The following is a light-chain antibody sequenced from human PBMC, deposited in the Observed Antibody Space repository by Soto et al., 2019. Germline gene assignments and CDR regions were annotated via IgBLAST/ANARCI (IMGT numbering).Light chain of an antibody. CDR2: GAS. CDR1: QSFSNSY. V-gene: IGKV3-20*01. J-gene: IGKJ2*01. CDR3: HQERSSPQNT. Sequence: EIVLTQSPGTLSLSPGERATLSCRASQSFSNSYLAWYQQKPGQAPRLLIYGASRRATGIPDRFSGSGSGKDFTLTISRLEPEEFAVYYCHQERSSPQNTFGKGTKLEIK.